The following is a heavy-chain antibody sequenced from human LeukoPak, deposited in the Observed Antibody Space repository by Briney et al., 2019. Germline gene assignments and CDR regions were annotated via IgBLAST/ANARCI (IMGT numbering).Heavy chain of an antibody. CDR2: ISSSGSTI. CDR3: ARDRTPGRNWFDP. Sequence: PGGSLRLSCAASGFTFSSYEMNWVRQAPGKGLEWVSYISSSGSTIYYADSVKGRLTISRDNAKNSLYLQMNSLRAEDTAVYYCARDRTPGRNWFDPWGQGTLVTVSS. J-gene: IGHJ5*02. V-gene: IGHV3-48*03. D-gene: IGHD2-15*01. CDR1: GFTFSSYE.